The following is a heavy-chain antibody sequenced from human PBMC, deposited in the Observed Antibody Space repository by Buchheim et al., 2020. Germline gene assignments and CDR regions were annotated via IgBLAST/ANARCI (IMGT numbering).Heavy chain of an antibody. CDR3: ARDRCLRNIGVGCYYYYGMDV. V-gene: IGHV4-59*01. J-gene: IGHJ6*02. CDR1: GGSISSYN. Sequence: QVQLQESGPGLVKPSETLSLTCTVSGGSISSYNWSWIRQPPGKGLEWIGYIYYSGSTNYNPSLRSRVTISVDTSKNQFSLKLSSVTAADTAVYYCARDRCLRNIGVGCYYYYGMDVWGQGTT. D-gene: IGHD3-3*01. CDR2: IYYSGST.